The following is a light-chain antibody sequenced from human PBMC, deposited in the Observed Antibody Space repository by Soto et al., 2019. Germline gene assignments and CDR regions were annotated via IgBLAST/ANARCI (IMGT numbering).Light chain of an antibody. CDR1: SSDVGGYNY. J-gene: IGLJ1*01. Sequence: QSVLTQPASVSGSPGQSITISCTGTSSDVGGYNYVSWYQQQSGKAPKLMIHEVSNRPSGVSNRFSGSKSGNTASLTISGLRAEDEADHYCSSYTSSRAYVFGIGTKVT. V-gene: IGLV2-14*01. CDR2: EVS. CDR3: SSYTSSRAYV.